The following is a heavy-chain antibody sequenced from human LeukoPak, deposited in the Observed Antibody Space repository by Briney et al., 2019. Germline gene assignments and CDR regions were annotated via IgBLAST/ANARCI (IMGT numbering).Heavy chain of an antibody. V-gene: IGHV4-59*08. Sequence: TTETLSLTCTVSGGSISSYYWSWIRQPPGKGLEWIGYIYYSGSTNYNPSLKSRVTISVDTSKNQFSLKLSSVTAADTAVYYCARLYDFWSGYQSGGMDVWGQGTTVTVSS. D-gene: IGHD3-3*01. CDR2: IYYSGST. CDR3: ARLYDFWSGYQSGGMDV. CDR1: GGSISSYY. J-gene: IGHJ6*02.